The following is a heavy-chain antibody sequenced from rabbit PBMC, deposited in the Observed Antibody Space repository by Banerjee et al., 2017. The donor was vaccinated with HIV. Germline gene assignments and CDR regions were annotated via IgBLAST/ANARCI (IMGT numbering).Heavy chain of an antibody. J-gene: IGHJ6*01. Sequence: QEQLKESGGGLVQPGGSLKLSCKASGFDFSSYYMSWVRQAPGKGLEWIACIFSGNNGNPYYASWAKGRFTISKTSSTTVTLQMTSLTAADTATYFCAKTINSMWVGCDLWGPGTLVTVS. CDR1: GFDFSSYYM. V-gene: IGHV1S45*01. D-gene: IGHD4-1*01. CDR3: AKTINSMWVGCDL. CDR2: IFSGNNGNP.